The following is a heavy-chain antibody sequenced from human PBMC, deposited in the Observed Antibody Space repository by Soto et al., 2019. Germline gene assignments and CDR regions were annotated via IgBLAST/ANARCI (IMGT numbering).Heavy chain of an antibody. Sequence: QVQLVQSGAEVKKPGASVKISCKASGYTFTRYTMNWVRQAPGQRLEWMGWINPDNGNTKSSQKFQDRVIITKDTSASTAYMDLSSLRSEDTALYYCARGIATGQVDTWGQGTLVTVSS. J-gene: IGHJ5*02. CDR3: ARGIATGQVDT. CDR1: GYTFTRYT. CDR2: INPDNGNT. D-gene: IGHD2-15*01. V-gene: IGHV1-3*01.